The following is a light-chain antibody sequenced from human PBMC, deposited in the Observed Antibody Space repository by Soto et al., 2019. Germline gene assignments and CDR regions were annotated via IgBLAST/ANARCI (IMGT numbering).Light chain of an antibody. J-gene: IGKJ1*01. V-gene: IGKV3-20*01. CDR1: PSVSSNY. CDR3: QHYGSSPWT. Sequence: ELVLTQSPGTLSLSPGERATLSCSASPSVSSNYVDWYQQKPGQAPRPLIYGASSRATGIPDRFSGSGAGTDFTLTISRLESEDFAVYYGQHYGSSPWTFGQGTKVEIK. CDR2: GAS.